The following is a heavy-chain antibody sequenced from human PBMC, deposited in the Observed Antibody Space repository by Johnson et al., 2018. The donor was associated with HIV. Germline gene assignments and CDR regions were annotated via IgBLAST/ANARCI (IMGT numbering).Heavy chain of an antibody. CDR2: IKQDGTEK. Sequence: MQLVESGGGLVQPGGSLRLSCAASGFTFSSYWMSWVRQAPGKGLEWVANIKQDGTEKYYVGSVKGRFTISRDNAKNTLYLQMNSLRAEDTAVYYCARGKGAAAGLDAFDIWGHGTMVTVSS. CDR3: ARGKGAAAGLDAFDI. V-gene: IGHV3-7*01. D-gene: IGHD6-13*01. CDR1: GFTFSSYW. J-gene: IGHJ3*02.